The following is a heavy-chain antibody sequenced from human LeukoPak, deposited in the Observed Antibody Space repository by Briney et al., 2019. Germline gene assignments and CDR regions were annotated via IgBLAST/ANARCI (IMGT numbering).Heavy chain of an antibody. J-gene: IGHJ5*02. CDR1: GFTFSNYA. CDR3: AKSHYGEES. CDR2: ISGGGGSS. Sequence: GGSLRLSCAASGFTFSNYAMTWVRQGPGKGLEWVSGISGGGGSSYYADSVQGRFTISRDNSKNTMSLQMNSLRVEDTAVYYCAKSHYGEESWGQGTLVTVSS. V-gene: IGHV3-23*01. D-gene: IGHD4-17*01.